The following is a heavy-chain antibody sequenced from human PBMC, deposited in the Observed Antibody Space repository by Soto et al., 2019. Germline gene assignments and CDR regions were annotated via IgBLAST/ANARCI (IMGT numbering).Heavy chain of an antibody. D-gene: IGHD3-22*01. CDR1: GVSLSNHRMG. Sequence: ESGPTLVNPTETLTLTCTVSGVSLSNHRMGVSWIRQPPGKALEWLAHIFSNDDKSYSTSLKSRVTISKDTSKSQVVLTMTNMDPVDTATYYCARVYDSSGYEYWGQGTLVTVSS. J-gene: IGHJ4*02. CDR2: IFSNDDK. CDR3: ARVYDSSGYEY. V-gene: IGHV2-26*01.